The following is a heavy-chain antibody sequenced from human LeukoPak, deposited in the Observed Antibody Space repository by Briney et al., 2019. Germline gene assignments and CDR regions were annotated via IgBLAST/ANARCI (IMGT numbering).Heavy chain of an antibody. J-gene: IGHJ3*01. CDR1: GFTFSRYT. D-gene: IGHD3-10*01. V-gene: IGHV3-21*04. CDR3: AHASYELDAFDF. Sequence: MTGGSLRLSCAASGFTFSRYTMNWVRQAPGKGLEWVSSISSSSSYIYYADSVRGRFTISRDNAKNSLYLQMNSLRADDTAVYYCAHASYELDAFDFWGQGTLVTVSS. CDR2: ISSSSSYI.